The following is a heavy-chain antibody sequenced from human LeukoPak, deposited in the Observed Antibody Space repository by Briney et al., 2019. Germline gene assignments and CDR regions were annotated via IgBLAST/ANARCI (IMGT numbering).Heavy chain of an antibody. D-gene: IGHD5-24*01. V-gene: IGHV3-49*04. Sequence: PGGSLRLSCTASGFTLGDYAMSVVRQAPGKGLEWVGFIRSKAYGGTTEYAASVKGRFTISRDDSKSIAYLQMNSLKTEDTAVYYCTRAGGYNYVSGSDYWGQGTLVTVSS. J-gene: IGHJ4*02. CDR3: TRAGGYNYVSGSDY. CDR2: IRSKAYGGTT. CDR1: GFTLGDYA.